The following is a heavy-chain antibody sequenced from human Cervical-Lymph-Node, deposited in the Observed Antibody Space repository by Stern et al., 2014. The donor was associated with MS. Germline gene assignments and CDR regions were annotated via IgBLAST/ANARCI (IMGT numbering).Heavy chain of an antibody. V-gene: IGHV3-21*01. Sequence: EMQLVESGGGLVKPGGSLRLSCAASGFTFISYSMHWVRHAPGKGLEWVSSISSSSSYIYYADSVKGRFTIHRDNAKNSLYLQMNSLRAEDTAVDYCARGGTRYGMDVWGQGTTVTVSS. J-gene: IGHJ6*02. CDR3: ARGGTRYGMDV. CDR1: GFTFISYS. D-gene: IGHD1-1*01. CDR2: ISSSSSYI.